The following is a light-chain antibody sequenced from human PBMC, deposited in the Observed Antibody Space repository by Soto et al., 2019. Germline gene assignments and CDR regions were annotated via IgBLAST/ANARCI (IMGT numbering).Light chain of an antibody. CDR3: AAWDDGLNGSWV. CDR2: SNN. CDR1: SSNIGSNT. Sequence: QPVLTQPPSASGTPGQRVTISCSGSSSNIGSNTVNWYQQLPGTAPKLLIYSNNQRPSGVPDRFSGSKSGTSASLAISGLQSEDEADYYCAAWDDGLNGSWVFGGGTKLTVL. J-gene: IGLJ3*02. V-gene: IGLV1-44*01.